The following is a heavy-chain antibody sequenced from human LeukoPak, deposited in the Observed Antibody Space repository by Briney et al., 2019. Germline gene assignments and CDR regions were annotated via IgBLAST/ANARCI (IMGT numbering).Heavy chain of an antibody. V-gene: IGHV1-2*02. CDR3: ESLYPPCITAPVYFDY. D-gene: IGHD6-13*01. CDR1: GYTFTGYY. CDR2: INPNSGCT. Sequence: ASVKVSCKASGYTFTGYYMHWVRQAPGQGLEWMGWINPNSGCTNYAQKFQGRVTMTRDTSISTAYMELSRLRSDDTAVYYCESLYPPCITAPVYFDYWGQGTLVTVS. J-gene: IGHJ4*02.